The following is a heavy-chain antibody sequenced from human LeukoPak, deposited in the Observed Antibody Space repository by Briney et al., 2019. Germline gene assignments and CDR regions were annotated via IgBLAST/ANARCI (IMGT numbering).Heavy chain of an antibody. D-gene: IGHD7-27*01. V-gene: IGHV3-30-3*01. CDR2: ISYDGSNK. CDR1: GFTFSSYA. Sequence: GGSLRLSCAASGFTFSSYAMHWVRQAPGKGLEWVAVISYDGSNKYYADSVKGRFTISRDNSKNTLYLQMNSLRAEDTAVYYCAREGGWGTHRQNYYYYYGMDVWGQGTTVTVSS. CDR3: AREGGWGTHRQNYYYYYGMDV. J-gene: IGHJ6*02.